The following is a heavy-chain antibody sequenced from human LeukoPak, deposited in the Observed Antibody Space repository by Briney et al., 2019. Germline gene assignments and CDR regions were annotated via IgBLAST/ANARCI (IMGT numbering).Heavy chain of an antibody. Sequence: PGGSLRLSCVVSGFTFSTYAMSWVRQAPGKGLEWVANIKQDGSEKYYVDSVKGRFTISRDNAKNSLYLQMNSLRAEDTAVYYCARVPEFSGSWYVNFDYWGQGTLVTVSS. CDR3: ARVPEFSGSWYVNFDY. CDR2: IKQDGSEK. D-gene: IGHD6-13*01. CDR1: GFTFSTYA. J-gene: IGHJ4*02. V-gene: IGHV3-7*03.